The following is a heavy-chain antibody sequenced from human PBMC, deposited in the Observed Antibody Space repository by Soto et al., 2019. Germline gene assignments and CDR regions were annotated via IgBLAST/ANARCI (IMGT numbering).Heavy chain of an antibody. CDR2: INTYNGNT. J-gene: IGHJ5*02. V-gene: IGHV1-18*01. CDR3: ARDVGQYSSTWSPFDP. CDR1: GYIFTSYG. D-gene: IGHD6-13*01. Sequence: VQLVQSGAEVKKPGASVKVSCKASGYIFTSYGINWVRQAPGQGLEWMGWINTYNGNTNYAQNLQGRVTMTTDTSTSTSYMELRSLRSDDTAVYYCARDVGQYSSTWSPFDPWGQGTLVTVSS.